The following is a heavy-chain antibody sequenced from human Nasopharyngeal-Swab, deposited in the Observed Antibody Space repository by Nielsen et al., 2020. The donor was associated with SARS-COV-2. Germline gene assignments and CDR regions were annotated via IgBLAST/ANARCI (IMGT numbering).Heavy chain of an antibody. V-gene: IGHV3-9*01. CDR2: ISWNSGST. J-gene: IGHJ6*02. Sequence: SLKISCAASGFTFDDYAMHWVRHAPGKGLEWVSGISWNSGSTGYADSVKGRFTISRDNAKNSLYLQMSSLRAEDTALYYCAKARKYSSNLYYYYGMDVWAKGPRSPSP. CDR3: AKARKYSSNLYYYYGMDV. CDR1: GFTFDDYA. D-gene: IGHD6-13*01.